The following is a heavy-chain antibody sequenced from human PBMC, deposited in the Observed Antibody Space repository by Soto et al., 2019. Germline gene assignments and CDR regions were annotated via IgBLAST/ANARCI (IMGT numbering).Heavy chain of an antibody. CDR2: ISSSGSTI. D-gene: IGHD5-12*01. CDR3: ARGATLSIVATKRDYYYYMDV. Sequence: PGGSLRLSCAASGSTFSDYYMSWIRQAPGKGLEWVSYISSSGSTIYYADSVKGRFTISRDNAKNSLYLKMNSLRAEDTAVYYCARGATLSIVATKRDYYYYMDVWGKGTTVTVSS. CDR1: GSTFSDYY. J-gene: IGHJ6*03. V-gene: IGHV3-11*01.